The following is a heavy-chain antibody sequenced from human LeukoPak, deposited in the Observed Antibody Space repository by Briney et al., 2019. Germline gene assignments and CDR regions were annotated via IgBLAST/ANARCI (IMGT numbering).Heavy chain of an antibody. J-gene: IGHJ3*02. V-gene: IGHV3-7*01. CDR1: GFTFDDYG. CDR3: ARQYCSSRSCYTDAFDI. Sequence: GGSLRLSCAASGFTFDDYGMSWVRQAPGKGLEWVANIKQDGSEKYYVDSVKGRFTISRDNAKNSVWLQMNSLRAEDTAVYYCARQYCSSRSCYTDAFDIWGQGTMVTVSS. D-gene: IGHD2-2*02. CDR2: IKQDGSEK.